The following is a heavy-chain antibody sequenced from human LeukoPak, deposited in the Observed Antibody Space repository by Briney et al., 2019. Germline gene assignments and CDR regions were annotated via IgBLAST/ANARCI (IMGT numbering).Heavy chain of an antibody. CDR2: ISGSGGST. D-gene: IGHD1-26*01. CDR3: AKALFVVGATRSSFDY. Sequence: GGSLRLSCAASGFTFSSYAMSWVRQAPGKGLEWVSAISGSGGSTYYADSVKGRFTISRDNSKNTLYLQMNSLRAEDTAVYYCAKALFVVGATRSSFDYWGQGTLVTVSS. J-gene: IGHJ4*02. CDR1: GFTFSSYA. V-gene: IGHV3-23*01.